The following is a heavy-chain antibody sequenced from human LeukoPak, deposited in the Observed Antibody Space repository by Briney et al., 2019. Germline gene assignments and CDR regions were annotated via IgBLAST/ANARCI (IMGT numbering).Heavy chain of an antibody. CDR2: ISYSSRAR. J-gene: IGHJ4*02. CDR1: GFTFSSYN. V-gene: IGHV3-48*01. D-gene: IGHD2-2*01. Sequence: PGGSPRLSCAASGFTFSSYNMNWVRQAPGKGLEWVSSISYSSRARYYADSVKGRFTISRDNFKDLLYLQMDSLRAEDTAVYYCARAYCSSTSCFGWGQGTLVTVSS. CDR3: ARAYCSSTSCFG.